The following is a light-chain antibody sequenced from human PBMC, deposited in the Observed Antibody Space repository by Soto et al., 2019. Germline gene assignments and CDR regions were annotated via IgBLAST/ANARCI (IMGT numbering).Light chain of an antibody. Sequence: DIQMTQSPSTLSASVGDRVTITCRASQSSSSWLAWYQQKPGKAPKLLIYDASSLESGVPSRFSGSGSGTEFTLTISSLQPDDFSTYYRQQYNSYWTFGQGTKVEIK. J-gene: IGKJ1*01. CDR3: QQYNSYWT. CDR1: QSSSSW. V-gene: IGKV1-5*01. CDR2: DAS.